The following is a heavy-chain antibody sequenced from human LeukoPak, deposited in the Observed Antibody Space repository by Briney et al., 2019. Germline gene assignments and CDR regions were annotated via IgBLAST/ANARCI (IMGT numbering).Heavy chain of an antibody. D-gene: IGHD3-16*02. CDR2: INHSGST. Sequence: PSETLSLTCAVYGGSFSGYYWSWIRQPPGKGLEWIGEINHSGSTNYNPSLKSRVTISVDTSKNQLSLKLSSVTAADTAVYYCARGPGYDYVWGSYRYTVPFDYWGQGTLVTVSS. CDR3: ARGPGYDYVWGSYRYTVPFDY. CDR1: GGSFSGYY. J-gene: IGHJ4*02. V-gene: IGHV4-34*01.